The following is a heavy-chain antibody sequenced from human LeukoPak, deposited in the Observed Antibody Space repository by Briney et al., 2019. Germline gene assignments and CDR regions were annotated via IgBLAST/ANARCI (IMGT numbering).Heavy chain of an antibody. CDR3: ARPSSGWWGGYFDY. CDR2: MNPNSGNT. Sequence: GASVKVSCKASGYTFTSYDINWVRQATGQGLEWMGWMNPNSGNTGYAQKFQGRVTITRNTSISTAYMELSSLRSEDTAVYYCARPSSGWWGGYFDYWGQGTLVTVSS. D-gene: IGHD6-19*01. V-gene: IGHV1-8*03. J-gene: IGHJ4*02. CDR1: GYTFTSYD.